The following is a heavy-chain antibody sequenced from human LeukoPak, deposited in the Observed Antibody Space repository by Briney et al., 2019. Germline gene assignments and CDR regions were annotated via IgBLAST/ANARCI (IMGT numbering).Heavy chain of an antibody. CDR2: ISGSGGST. Sequence: PGGSLRLSCAVSGFSVSRNYMSWVRQAPAKELDWVSAISGSGGSTYYADSVKGRFTISRDNSKNTLYLQMNSLRAEDTAVYYCAKDRYYYGSGSLDYWGQGTLVTVSS. CDR1: GFSVSRNY. V-gene: IGHV3-23*01. D-gene: IGHD3-10*01. CDR3: AKDRYYYGSGSLDY. J-gene: IGHJ4*02.